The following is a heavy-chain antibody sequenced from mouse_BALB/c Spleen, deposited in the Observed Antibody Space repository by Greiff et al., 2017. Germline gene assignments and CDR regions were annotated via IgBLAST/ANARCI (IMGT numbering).Heavy chain of an antibody. V-gene: IGHV5-17*02. Sequence: DVKLVESGGGLVQPGGSRKLSCAASGFTFSSFGMHWVRQAPEKGLEWVAYISSGSSTIYYADTVKGRFTISRDNPKNTLFLQMTSLRSEDTAMYYCARSPIYYDYDSYAMDYWGQGTSVTVSS. D-gene: IGHD2-4*01. J-gene: IGHJ4*01. CDR1: GFTFSSFG. CDR2: ISSGSSTI. CDR3: ARSPIYYDYDSYAMDY.